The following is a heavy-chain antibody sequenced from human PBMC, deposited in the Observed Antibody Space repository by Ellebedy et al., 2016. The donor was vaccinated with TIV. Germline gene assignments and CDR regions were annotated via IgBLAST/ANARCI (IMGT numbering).Heavy chain of an antibody. Sequence: MPGGSLRLSCAVYGGSFSDYFGSWIRQPPGKGLEWIGEINHSGSTNYNPSLKSRVTISVDTSKNQFSLKLSSVTAADTAVYYCATQTAAGIFFDYWGQGTLVTVSS. J-gene: IGHJ4*02. D-gene: IGHD6-13*01. CDR2: INHSGST. CDR1: GGSFSDYF. V-gene: IGHV4-34*01. CDR3: ATQTAAGIFFDY.